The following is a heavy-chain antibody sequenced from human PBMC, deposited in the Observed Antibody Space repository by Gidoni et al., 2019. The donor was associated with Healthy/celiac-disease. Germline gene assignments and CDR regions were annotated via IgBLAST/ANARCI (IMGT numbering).Heavy chain of an antibody. D-gene: IGHD3-9*01. J-gene: IGHJ3*02. V-gene: IGHV1-46*01. CDR1: GYTFTSYY. CDR2: INPSGGST. CDR3: ARGVTYYDILTGSDDAFDI. Sequence: QVQLVQSGAEVKKPGASVKVSCKASGYTFTSYYMHWVRQAPGQGLEWMGIINPSGGSTSYAQKFQGRVTMTRDTSTSTVYMELSSLRSEDTAVYYCARGVTYYDILTGSDDAFDIWGQGTMVTVSS.